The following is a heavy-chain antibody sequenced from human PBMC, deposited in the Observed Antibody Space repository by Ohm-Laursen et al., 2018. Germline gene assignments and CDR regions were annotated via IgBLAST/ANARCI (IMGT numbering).Heavy chain of an antibody. CDR2: INPNSGGT. CDR3: ARGDTAMVSPDY. V-gene: IGHV1-2*02. J-gene: IGHJ4*02. Sequence: ASVKVSCKVSGYTFTSYDINWVRQATGQGLEWMGWINPNSGGTNYAQKFQGRVTMTRDTSISTAYMELSRLRSDDTAVYYCARGDTAMVSPDYWGQGTLVTVSS. CDR1: GYTFTSYD. D-gene: IGHD5-18*01.